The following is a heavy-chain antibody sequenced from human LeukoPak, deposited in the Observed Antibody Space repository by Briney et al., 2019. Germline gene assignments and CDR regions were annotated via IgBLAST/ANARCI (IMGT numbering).Heavy chain of an antibody. Sequence: SVKVSCKAPGGTFSSYAISWVRQAPGQGLEWMGRIIPILGIANYAQKFQGRVTITADKSTSTAYMELSSLRSEDTAVYYCASVLSGIAVAGSFDPWGQGTLVTVSS. CDR2: IIPILGIA. J-gene: IGHJ5*02. V-gene: IGHV1-69*04. D-gene: IGHD6-19*01. CDR1: GGTFSSYA. CDR3: ASVLSGIAVAGSFDP.